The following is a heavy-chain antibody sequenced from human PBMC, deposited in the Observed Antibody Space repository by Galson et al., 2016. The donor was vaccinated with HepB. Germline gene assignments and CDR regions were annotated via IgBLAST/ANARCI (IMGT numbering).Heavy chain of an antibody. V-gene: IGHV3-48*04. Sequence: SLRLSCAASGFTLSSYSMNWVRQTPGKGLEWVSYITSRSTAIYYADSVKGRFTISRGNARNSLYLQMNSLRAEDTAVYYCAREGTGSSSFIYYYYGMDVWGQGTTVTVSS. J-gene: IGHJ6*02. CDR3: AREGTGSSSFIYYYYGMDV. D-gene: IGHD6-13*01. CDR1: GFTLSSYS. CDR2: ITSRSTAI.